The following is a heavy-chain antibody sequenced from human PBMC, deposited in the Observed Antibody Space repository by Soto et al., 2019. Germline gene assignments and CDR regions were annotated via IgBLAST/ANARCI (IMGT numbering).Heavy chain of an antibody. D-gene: IGHD3-16*02. CDR2: ISWNSVSI. Sequence: EVQLVESGGDLVQPGRSLRLSCAASGFNFNDYAMHWVRQAPGKGLEWVSSISWNSVSIGYADSVKGRFTISRDNAKNALYPQMSSLSSEDTALYYCAKDMEDGYSHYYYYGMDVWGQGTTVTVSS. CDR3: AKDMEDGYSHYYYYGMDV. V-gene: IGHV3-9*01. CDR1: GFNFNDYA. J-gene: IGHJ6*02.